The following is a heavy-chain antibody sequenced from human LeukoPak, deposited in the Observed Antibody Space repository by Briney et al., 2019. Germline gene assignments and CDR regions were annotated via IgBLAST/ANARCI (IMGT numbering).Heavy chain of an antibody. D-gene: IGHD1-7*01. Sequence: SQTLSLTCAISGDSVSSNGAAWNWIRQSPSRGLEWLGRTYYRSKWYNDYAVSVKSRISINPDTSKNQFSLQLNSVTPEDTAVYYCARVGRGYNWNSNWFDPWGQGTLVTVSS. V-gene: IGHV6-1*01. CDR1: GDSVSSNGAA. CDR2: TYYRSKWYN. J-gene: IGHJ5*02. CDR3: ARVGRGYNWNSNWFDP.